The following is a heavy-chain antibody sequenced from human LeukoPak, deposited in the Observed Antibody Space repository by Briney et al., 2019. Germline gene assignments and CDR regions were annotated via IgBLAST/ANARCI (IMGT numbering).Heavy chain of an antibody. J-gene: IGHJ5*02. V-gene: IGHV3-30*03. CDR3: ARAWTRVRFLEWLCLDT. CDR1: GFIFSNYG. Sequence: GGSLRLSCAASGFIFSNYGMHWVRQAPGKGLEWVAVISYDGSNKYYADSVKGRFTISRDNSKNTLYLQMNSLRAEDTAVYYCARAWTRVRFLEWLCLDTWGQGTLVTVSS. CDR2: ISYDGSNK. D-gene: IGHD3-3*01.